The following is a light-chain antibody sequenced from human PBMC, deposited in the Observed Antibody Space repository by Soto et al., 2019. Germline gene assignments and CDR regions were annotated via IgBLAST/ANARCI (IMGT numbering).Light chain of an antibody. Sequence: EIVLTQSPGTLSLSPGERATLSCRASQSVSSSYLAWYQQKPGQAPRLLIYGASTRATGIPDRFSGSGSGTEFTLTISSLQPEDLGVYYCQQYNNWPITFGQGTRREIK. CDR3: QQYNNWPIT. CDR1: QSVSSSY. V-gene: IGKV3D-20*02. CDR2: GAS. J-gene: IGKJ5*01.